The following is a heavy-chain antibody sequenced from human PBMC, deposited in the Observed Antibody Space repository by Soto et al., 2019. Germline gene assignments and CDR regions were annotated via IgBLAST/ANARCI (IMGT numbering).Heavy chain of an antibody. CDR3: ASSSLYGMDF. J-gene: IGHJ6*02. V-gene: IGHV4-30-4*01. CDR2: IYYSGNT. CDR1: GGSISSGYYY. Sequence: SETLSLTCSVSGGSISSGYYYWSWIRQPPGKGLEWIGNIYYSGNTYYNPSLKSRLIISIDTSKNQFSLKMGSVTAADTAVYYGASSSLYGMDFWGQGTTVTVSS.